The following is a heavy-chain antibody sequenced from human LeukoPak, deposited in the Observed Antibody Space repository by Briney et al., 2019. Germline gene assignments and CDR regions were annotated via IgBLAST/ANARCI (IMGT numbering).Heavy chain of an antibody. J-gene: IGHJ3*02. Sequence: PGGSLRLSCEASGFTFSRFAMTWVRQAPGKGLEWVSTIGGLGESTNYADSVKGRFTISRDNSKNTLYLQMNSLRAEDTAVYYCARAYDYGGKPGLNAFDIWGQGTMVTVSS. D-gene: IGHD4-23*01. CDR3: ARAYDYGGKPGLNAFDI. V-gene: IGHV3-23*01. CDR2: IGGLGEST. CDR1: GFTFSRFA.